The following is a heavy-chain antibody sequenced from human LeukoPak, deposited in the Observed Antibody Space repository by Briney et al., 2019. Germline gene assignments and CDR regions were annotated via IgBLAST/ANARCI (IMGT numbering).Heavy chain of an antibody. V-gene: IGHV3-30-3*01. CDR2: ISYDGSNK. Sequence: GGSLRLSCAASGFTFSSYAMHWVRQAPGKGLEWVAVISYDGSNKYYADSVKGRFTISRDNSKNTLYLQMNSLRAEDTAVYYCATVPAAAAGTSPDAFDIWGQGTMVTVSS. D-gene: IGHD6-13*01. J-gene: IGHJ3*02. CDR3: ATVPAAAAGTSPDAFDI. CDR1: GFTFSSYA.